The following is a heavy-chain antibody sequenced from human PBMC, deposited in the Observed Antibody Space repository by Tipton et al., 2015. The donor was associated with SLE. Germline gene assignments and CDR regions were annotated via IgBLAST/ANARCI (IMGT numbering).Heavy chain of an antibody. CDR1: GFIFSTYW. CDR2: TYRGGTT. V-gene: IGHV3-53*05. CDR3: ARDRVVGAEGGGYYLDY. Sequence: SLRLSCAASGFIFSTYWMHWVRQAPGKGLEWVSVTYRGGTTYYVDSVRGRFTVSRDDSKNTLSLQMDSLTAEDTAVYYCARDRVVGAEGGGYYLDYWGQGTLVTVSS. D-gene: IGHD1-26*01. J-gene: IGHJ4*02.